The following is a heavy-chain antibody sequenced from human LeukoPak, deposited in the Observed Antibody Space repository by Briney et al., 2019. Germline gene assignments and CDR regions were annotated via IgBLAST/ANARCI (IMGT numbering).Heavy chain of an antibody. Sequence: SETLSLTCTVSSDSISSSGYYWGWIRQTPGKGLEWIVSINHGGITYYNPSLKSRVTISEDTSKNQFSLKLSSVTAADTAVYYCGRDRPTGYYDYWGQGTLVTVSS. CDR1: SDSISSSGYY. CDR3: GRDRPTGYYDY. V-gene: IGHV4-39*07. D-gene: IGHD3-10*01. J-gene: IGHJ4*02. CDR2: INHGGIT.